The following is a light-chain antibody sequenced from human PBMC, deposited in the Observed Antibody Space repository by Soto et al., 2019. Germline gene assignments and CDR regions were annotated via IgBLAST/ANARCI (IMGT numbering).Light chain of an antibody. J-gene: IGKJ5*01. CDR2: GAS. Sequence: EIVLTQSPGTLSLSPGERATLSCRASQSVSSSYLAWYQQKPGQAPRLLIYGASTRATGIPARFSGSGSGTEFTLTISSLQSEDFAVYYCQQRNDWPLTFGPGARPEI. V-gene: IGKV3-15*01. CDR3: QQRNDWPLT. CDR1: QSVSSSY.